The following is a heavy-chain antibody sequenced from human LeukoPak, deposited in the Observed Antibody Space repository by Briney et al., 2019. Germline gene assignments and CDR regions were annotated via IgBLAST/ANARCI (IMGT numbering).Heavy chain of an antibody. CDR1: GGSISSSSYY. D-gene: IGHD3-10*01. Sequence: SSETLSLTCTVSGGSISSSSYYWGWIRQPPGKGLEWIGSIYYSGSTYYNPSLKSRVTISVDTSKNQFSLKLSSVTAADTAVYYCARSVKQGYYGSGKAVDYRGQGTLVTVSS. CDR3: ARSVKQGYYGSGKAVDY. J-gene: IGHJ4*02. CDR2: IYYSGST. V-gene: IGHV4-39*01.